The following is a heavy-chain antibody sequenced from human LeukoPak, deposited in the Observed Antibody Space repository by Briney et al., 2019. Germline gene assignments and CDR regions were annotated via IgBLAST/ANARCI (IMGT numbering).Heavy chain of an antibody. CDR1: GFTFDDYA. V-gene: IGHV3-9*01. Sequence: PGRSLRLSCAASGFTFDDYAMHWVRQAPGKGLEWVSGISWNSGSIGYADSVKGRFTISRDNAKNSLSLQVNSLRAEDTALYYCAKDMKGYHYSGMDAWANGTTVTASS. CDR3: AKDMKGYHYSGMDA. J-gene: IGHJ6*04. CDR2: ISWNSGSI.